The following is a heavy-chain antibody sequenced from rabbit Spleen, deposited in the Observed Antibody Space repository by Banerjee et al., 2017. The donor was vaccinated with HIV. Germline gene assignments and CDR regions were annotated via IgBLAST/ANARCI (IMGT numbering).Heavy chain of an antibody. D-gene: IGHD4-1*01. J-gene: IGHJ3*01. CDR1: GFDFSSYG. CDR2: IDPVFGIT. Sequence: QEQLVESGGGLVQPGGSLTLSCKASGFDFSSYGVSWVRQAPGKGLEWIGYIDPVFGITNYASWVNGRFTISSDNAQSTVDLKMTSLTAADTATYFCARAIVPWLGLTRLDLWGPGTLVTVS. CDR3: ARAIVPWLGLTRLDL. V-gene: IGHV1S47*01.